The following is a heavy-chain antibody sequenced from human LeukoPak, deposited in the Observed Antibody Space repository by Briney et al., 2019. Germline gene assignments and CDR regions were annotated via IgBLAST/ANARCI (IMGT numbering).Heavy chain of an antibody. CDR3: AKGYCSSTSCYSHYYGMDV. J-gene: IGHJ6*02. Sequence: GGSLRLSCAASGFTFSSYAMSWVRQAPGKGLEWVSAISGSGGFTYYADSVKGRFTISRDNSKNTLYLQMNSLRAEDTAVYYCAKGYCSSTSCYSHYYGMDVWGQGTTVTVSS. V-gene: IGHV3-23*01. CDR2: ISGSGGFT. D-gene: IGHD2-2*01. CDR1: GFTFSSYA.